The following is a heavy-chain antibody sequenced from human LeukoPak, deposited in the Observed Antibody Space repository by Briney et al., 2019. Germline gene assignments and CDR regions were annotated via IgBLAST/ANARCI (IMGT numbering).Heavy chain of an antibody. J-gene: IGHJ4*02. V-gene: IGHV3-13*01. CDR2: IGTAGDT. CDR1: GFTFSSYD. D-gene: IGHD3-22*01. CDR3: ARGRFGSVVVPFDY. Sequence: GGSLRLSCAASGFTFSSYDMHWVRQATGKGLEWVSAIGTAGDTYYPGSVKGRFPISRENAKNSLYLQMNSLRAGDTAVYYCARGRFGSVVVPFDYWGQGTLVTVSS.